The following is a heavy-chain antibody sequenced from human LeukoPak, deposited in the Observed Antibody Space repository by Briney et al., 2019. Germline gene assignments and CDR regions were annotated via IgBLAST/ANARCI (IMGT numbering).Heavy chain of an antibody. D-gene: IGHD1-26*01. V-gene: IGHV4-59*12. CDR2: IYYSGST. CDR1: GGSISSYY. CDR3: ARTSGSRRARFDY. J-gene: IGHJ4*02. Sequence: SETLSLTCTVSGGSISSYYWSWIRRPPGKGLEWIGYIYYSGSTNYNPSLKSRVTISVDTSKNQFSLKLSSVTAADTAVYYCARTSGSRRARFDYWGQGTLVTVSS.